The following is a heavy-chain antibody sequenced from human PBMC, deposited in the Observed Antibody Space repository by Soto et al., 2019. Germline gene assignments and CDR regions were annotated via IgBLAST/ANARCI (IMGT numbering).Heavy chain of an antibody. V-gene: IGHV1-18*01. CDR2: ISAYNGNT. D-gene: IGHD5-18*01. Sequence: QVQLVQSGAEVKKPGASVKVSCKASGYTFTSYGISWVRQAPGQGLEWMRCISAYNGNTNYAQKIKGRVTMTTDTSTSTAHMELRSLRSDDTAVYYGARGGPYSYDLREIDYWGQGTLVTVSS. CDR3: ARGGPYSYDLREIDY. J-gene: IGHJ4*02. CDR1: GYTFTSYG.